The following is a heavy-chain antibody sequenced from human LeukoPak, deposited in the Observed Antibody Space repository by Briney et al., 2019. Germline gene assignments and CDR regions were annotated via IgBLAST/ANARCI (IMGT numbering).Heavy chain of an antibody. D-gene: IGHD2/OR15-2a*01. CDR2: IFSSGNS. CDR1: GDSMSSGTYY. V-gene: IGHV4-61*02. J-gene: IGHJ3*02. CDR3: ARDNREMSEADAFDI. Sequence: SQTLSLTCTVSGDSMSSGTYYWSWIRQPAGKRLEYLGRIFSSGNSNYNPSLKSRVTISVDTSKNQFSLKLSSVTAADTAVYYCARDNREMSEADAFDIWGQGTMVTVSS.